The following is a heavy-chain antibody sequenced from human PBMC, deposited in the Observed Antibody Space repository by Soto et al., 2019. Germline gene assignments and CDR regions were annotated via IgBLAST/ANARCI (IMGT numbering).Heavy chain of an antibody. D-gene: IGHD3-10*01. V-gene: IGHV3-23*01. Sequence: PGGSLRLSCAASGFTFSGYAMNWVRQAPGKGLEWVSGISDSGGNTYYADSVKGRFTISRDNSKNTLYLQMTSLRAEDTAVYHCAKDHFGSGSYRFDYWGQGTLVTVSS. CDR3: AKDHFGSGSYRFDY. J-gene: IGHJ4*02. CDR2: ISDSGGNT. CDR1: GFTFSGYA.